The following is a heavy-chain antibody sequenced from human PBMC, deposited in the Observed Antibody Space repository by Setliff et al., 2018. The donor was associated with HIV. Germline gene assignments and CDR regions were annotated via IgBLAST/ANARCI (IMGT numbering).Heavy chain of an antibody. CDR1: GGTFSSYV. CDR3: ALPYCSGGNCWSSASLPPAGWFDP. J-gene: IGHJ5*02. Sequence: VASVKVSCKASGGTFSSYVISWVRQAPGQGPEWMGGIIPMYGVTNYAQKLQGRVTITTDESTSTAYMELSSLRSEDTAVYYCALPYCSGGNCWSSASLPPAGWFDPWGQGTLVTVSS. V-gene: IGHV1-69*05. CDR2: IIPMYGVT. D-gene: IGHD2-15*01.